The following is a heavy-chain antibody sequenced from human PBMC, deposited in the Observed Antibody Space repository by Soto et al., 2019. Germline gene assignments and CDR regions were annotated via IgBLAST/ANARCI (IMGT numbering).Heavy chain of an antibody. D-gene: IGHD2-2*01. CDR2: INSDGSST. J-gene: IGHJ6*02. V-gene: IGHV3-74*01. CDR3: AREWGVVVPAASYGMDV. Sequence: QPGGSLRLSCAASGFTFSSYWMHWVRQAPGKGLVWVSRINSDGSSTSYADSVKGRFTISRDNAKNTLYLQMNSLRAEDTAVYYCAREWGVVVPAASYGMDVWGQGTTVTVSS. CDR1: GFTFSSYW.